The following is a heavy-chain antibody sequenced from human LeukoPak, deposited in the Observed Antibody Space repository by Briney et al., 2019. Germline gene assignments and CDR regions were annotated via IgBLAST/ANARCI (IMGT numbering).Heavy chain of an antibody. CDR2: ISSSSSYI. CDR3: ASGNYVWGSYGDY. V-gene: IGHV3-21*01. J-gene: IGHJ4*02. CDR1: GFTFSSYS. Sequence: GGSLRLSCAASGFTFSSYSMNWVRQAPGKGLEWVSSISSSSSYIYYADSVKGRFTISRDNAKNSLYLQMNSLRAEDTAVYYCASGNYVWGSYGDYWGQGTLVTVSS. D-gene: IGHD3-16*01.